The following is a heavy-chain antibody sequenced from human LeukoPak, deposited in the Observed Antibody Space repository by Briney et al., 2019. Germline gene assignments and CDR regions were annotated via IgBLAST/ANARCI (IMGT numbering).Heavy chain of an antibody. D-gene: IGHD3-10*01. Sequence: PSETLSLTCTVSGGSISSYYWSWIRQPPGKGLEWIRYIYYSGSTYYNPSLKSRVTISVDTSKNQFSLKPSSVTAADTAVYYCARDGVYGELFWGQGTLVTVSS. CDR1: GGSISSYY. J-gene: IGHJ4*02. CDR2: IYYSGST. CDR3: ARDGVYGELF. V-gene: IGHV4-59*12.